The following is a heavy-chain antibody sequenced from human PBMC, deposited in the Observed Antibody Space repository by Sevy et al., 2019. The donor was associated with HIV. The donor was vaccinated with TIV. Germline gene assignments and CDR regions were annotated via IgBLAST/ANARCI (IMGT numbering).Heavy chain of an antibody. CDR3: VKETLLYYGSGSPTVDY. CDR2: IKSKAEGGTT. V-gene: IGHV3-15*01. CDR1: GLTFSDAW. Sequence: GGSLRLSCAVSGLTFSDAWMSWVRQAPGKGLEWVGRIKSKAEGGTTDYAAPVRGRFSISRDDSKNTVYLQMNSLRAEDTAVYYCVKETLLYYGSGSPTVDYWGQGTLVTVSS. J-gene: IGHJ4*02. D-gene: IGHD3-10*01.